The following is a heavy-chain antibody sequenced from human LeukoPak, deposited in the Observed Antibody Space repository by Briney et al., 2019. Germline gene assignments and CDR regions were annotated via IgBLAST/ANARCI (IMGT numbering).Heavy chain of an antibody. V-gene: IGHV7-4-1*02. CDR3: ARDISSVDIGDDYYYYGMDV. J-gene: IGHJ6*02. Sequence: GASVKVSCKASEYTFAGHSINWVRQAPGQGLEWMGWINTNTGNPTYALGFTGRFVFSLGTSVSTAYLQISSLKAADTAVYYCARDISSVDIGDDYYYYGMDVWGQGTTVTVFS. D-gene: IGHD5-12*01. CDR1: EYTFAGHS. CDR2: INTNTGNP.